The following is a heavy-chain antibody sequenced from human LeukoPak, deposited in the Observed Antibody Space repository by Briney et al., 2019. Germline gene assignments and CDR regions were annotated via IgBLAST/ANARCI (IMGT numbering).Heavy chain of an antibody. J-gene: IGHJ3*02. CDR3: ARHGSGSSDAFDI. CDR1: GGSISSSSYY. CDR2: IYTSGST. V-gene: IGHV4-61*02. D-gene: IGHD3-10*01. Sequence: SETLSLTCTVSGGSISSSSYYWSWIRQPAGKGLEWIGRIYTSGSTNYNPSLKSRVTISVDTSKNQFSLKLSSVTAADTAVYYCARHGSGSSDAFDIWGQGTMVTVSS.